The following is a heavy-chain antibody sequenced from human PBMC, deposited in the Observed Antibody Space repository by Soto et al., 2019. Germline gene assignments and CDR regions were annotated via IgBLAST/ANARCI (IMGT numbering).Heavy chain of an antibody. CDR1: GFTFSSYG. D-gene: IGHD6-19*01. J-gene: IGHJ4*02. V-gene: IGHV3-33*01. Sequence: GGSLRLSCAASGFTFSSYGMRWVRQAPGKGLEWVAVIWYDGSNKYYADSVKGRFTISRDNSKNTLYLQMNSLRAEDTAVYYCARDPSGVAVAGIHYWGQGTLVTVSS. CDR2: IWYDGSNK. CDR3: ARDPSGVAVAGIHY.